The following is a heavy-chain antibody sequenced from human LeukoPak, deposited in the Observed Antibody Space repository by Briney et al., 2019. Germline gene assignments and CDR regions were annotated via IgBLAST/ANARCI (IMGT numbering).Heavy chain of an antibody. V-gene: IGHV4-39*07. CDR1: GGSISSSSYY. CDR3: ARDLAATSTGVFDI. CDR2: IYYSGST. D-gene: IGHD6-13*01. J-gene: IGHJ3*02. Sequence: PSETLSLTCTVSGGSISSSSYYWGWIRQPPGKGLEWIGSIYYSGSTYYNPSLKSRVTISVDTSKNQFSLKLSSVTAADTAVYYCARDLAATSTGVFDIWGQGTKVTVSS.